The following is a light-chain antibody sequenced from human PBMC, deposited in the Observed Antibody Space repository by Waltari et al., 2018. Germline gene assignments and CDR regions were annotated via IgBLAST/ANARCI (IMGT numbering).Light chain of an antibody. Sequence: EIVITQSPATLSVSPGERATLACRAMQSFSSNLAWYQQKRAQAPRLIIYGGSTRATGSPARFSGSGSGTEFTLTISSLQSEDFAVYYCQQYNNGPLQLTFGQWTKVEIK. CDR3: QQYNNGPLQLT. J-gene: IGKJ1*01. V-gene: IGKV3-15*01. CDR1: QSFSSN. CDR2: GGS.